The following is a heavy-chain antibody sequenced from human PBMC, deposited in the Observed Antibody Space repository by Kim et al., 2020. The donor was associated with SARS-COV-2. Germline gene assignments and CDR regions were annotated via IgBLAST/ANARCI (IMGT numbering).Heavy chain of an antibody. J-gene: IGHJ3*01. D-gene: IGHD2-15*01. CDR3: AREWSAFDV. Sequence: GNHNYNPSLKSRLTISVDTSKNQFSLKLNSVTAADTAVYYCAREWSAFDVWGQGIMVTVSS. CDR2: GNH. V-gene: IGHV4-59*01.